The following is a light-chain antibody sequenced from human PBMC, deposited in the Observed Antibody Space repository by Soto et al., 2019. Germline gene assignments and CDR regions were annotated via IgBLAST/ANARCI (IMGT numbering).Light chain of an antibody. J-gene: IGKJ1*01. V-gene: IGKV1-5*03. CDR3: QQYSYYAT. Sequence: DIQMTQSPSTLSASVGDRVTITCRASQTIGSWLAWYQQKPGKAPKLLIYKASTLESEVPSRFSGSGSGTDFTLTVTSLQPEDFATYYCQQYSYYATFGQGTKVEIK. CDR2: KAS. CDR1: QTIGSW.